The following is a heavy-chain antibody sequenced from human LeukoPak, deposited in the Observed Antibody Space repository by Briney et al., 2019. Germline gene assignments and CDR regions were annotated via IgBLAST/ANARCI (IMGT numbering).Heavy chain of an antibody. CDR1: GGSFSIYY. CDR3: ACTYYYDSSGYFDY. Sequence: SETLSLTCTVSGGSFSIYYWSWIRQPAGKGLEWIGRIYTSGSTNSNPSLKSRVTMSVVPSKNQFSLNLNSVTAADTAVYSCACTYYYDSSGYFDYWGKGTLVTVSS. D-gene: IGHD3-22*01. CDR2: IYTSGST. V-gene: IGHV4-4*07. J-gene: IGHJ4*02.